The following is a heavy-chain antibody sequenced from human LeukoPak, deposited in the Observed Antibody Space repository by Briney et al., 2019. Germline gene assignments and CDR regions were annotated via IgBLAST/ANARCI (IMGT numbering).Heavy chain of an antibody. J-gene: IGHJ4*02. CDR1: GYTFTNYD. Sequence: GASVKVSCKTSGYTFTNYDINWVRQAAGQGLEWMGWVNPDSGDTGFAQKFQGRLTITTNTSARVAYMEMTSLSSEDTAVNSWTRDGPYGGPGTLVTVSS. V-gene: IGHV1-8*01. CDR3: TRDGPY. CDR2: VNPDSGDT.